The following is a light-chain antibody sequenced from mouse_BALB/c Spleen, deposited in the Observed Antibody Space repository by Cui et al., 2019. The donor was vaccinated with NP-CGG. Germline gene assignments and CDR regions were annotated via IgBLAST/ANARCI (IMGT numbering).Light chain of an antibody. CDR2: GTN. J-gene: IGLJ1*01. Sequence: QVVVTQESALTTSPGETVILTCRSSTEAVTTSNYANWVQEKPDHLFTGLIGGTNNRAPGVPARFSGSLIGDKAALTITGAQTEDEAIYFCALWYSNHWVFGGGTKLTVL. CDR1: TEAVTTSNY. V-gene: IGLV1*01. CDR3: ALWYSNHWV.